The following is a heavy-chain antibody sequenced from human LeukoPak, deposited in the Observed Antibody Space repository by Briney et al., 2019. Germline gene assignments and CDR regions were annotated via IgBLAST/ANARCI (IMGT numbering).Heavy chain of an antibody. CDR2: INSDGSST. CDR3: AKWMTATRGYFDY. J-gene: IGHJ4*02. V-gene: IGHV3-74*01. Sequence: PGGSLRLSCAASGFTFSSCGMHRVRQAPGKGLVWVPRINSDGSSTSYADSVKGRFTISRDNAKNTLYLQINSLRAEDTAVYYCAKWMTATRGYFDYWGQGTLVTVSS. D-gene: IGHD2-21*02. CDR1: GFTFSSCG.